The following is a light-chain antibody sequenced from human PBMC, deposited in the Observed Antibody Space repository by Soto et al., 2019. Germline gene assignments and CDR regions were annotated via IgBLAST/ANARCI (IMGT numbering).Light chain of an antibody. Sequence: DVQMTQSPSTLSASVGDRITITCRASQRVNVWLAWCQQKPWRAPNLLIYKASNLESGVPSRFSGSGSGTEFTLTVSGLQPEDSATYYCLQYNSYPWTFGQGTKVEI. CDR1: QRVNVW. J-gene: IGKJ1*01. CDR2: KAS. CDR3: LQYNSYPWT. V-gene: IGKV1-5*03.